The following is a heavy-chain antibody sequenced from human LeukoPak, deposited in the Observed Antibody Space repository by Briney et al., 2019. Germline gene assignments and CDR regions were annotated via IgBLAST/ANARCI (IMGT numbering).Heavy chain of an antibody. CDR1: GFTFDDYA. CDR3: AKDRVSSGYNMGACMDV. V-gene: IGHV3-9*01. J-gene: IGHJ6*02. D-gene: IGHD3-22*01. Sequence: GGSLRLSCAASGFTFDDYAMHWVRQAPGKGLEWGSGISWNSGSIGYADSVKGRFTISRDNAKNSLYLQRNSLRAEDTALYYCAKDRVSSGYNMGACMDVWGQGTTVTVSS. CDR2: ISWNSGSI.